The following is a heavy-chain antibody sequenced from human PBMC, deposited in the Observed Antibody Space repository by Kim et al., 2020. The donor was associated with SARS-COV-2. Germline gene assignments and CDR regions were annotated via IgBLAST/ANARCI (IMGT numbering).Heavy chain of an antibody. V-gene: IGHV3-74*01. Sequence: GGSLRLSCAASGFTFSSSWMHWVRQAPGKGLVWVSRINGGGSGASYADSVKGRFTISRDNANNALYLQLNRLRAEDTAVYYCTRAAGGTNGNDYWGQGTLVTVSS. D-gene: IGHD3-16*01. J-gene: IGHJ4*02. CDR1: GFTFSSSW. CDR3: TRAAGGTNGNDY. CDR2: INGGGSGA.